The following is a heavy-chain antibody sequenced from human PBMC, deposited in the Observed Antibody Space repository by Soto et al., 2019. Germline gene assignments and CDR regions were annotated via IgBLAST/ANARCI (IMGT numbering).Heavy chain of an antibody. J-gene: IGHJ5*02. CDR1: GFSFSTTGVG. V-gene: IGHV2-5*02. CDR3: AHVAVVSNWFDP. D-gene: IGHD3-22*01. Sequence: QITLKESGPTLVKPTQTLTLTCTFSGFSFSTTGVGVGWIRQPPGKALEWLALIYWDDDKRYSPALKSNLTITKDTSKNQVVLTMTNMVPVDTATYYCAHVAVVSNWFDPWGQGTLVTVA. CDR2: IYWDDDK.